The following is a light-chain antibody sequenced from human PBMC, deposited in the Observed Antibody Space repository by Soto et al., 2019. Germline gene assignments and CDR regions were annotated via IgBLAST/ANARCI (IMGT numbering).Light chain of an antibody. CDR2: DAS. Sequence: SESVFGYLAWYQHKPGQAPRLLIYDASNRATGVPARFSGSGSWTDQTLASISVGHADSAFKLNRPRDRGAPFTFGHGTRLEIK. CDR3: RPRDRGAPFT. J-gene: IGKJ5*01. V-gene: IGKV3-11*01. CDR1: ESVFGY.